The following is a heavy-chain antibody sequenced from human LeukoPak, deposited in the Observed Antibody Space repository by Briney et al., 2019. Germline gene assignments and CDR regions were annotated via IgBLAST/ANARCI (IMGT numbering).Heavy chain of an antibody. Sequence: GGSLRLSCAASGFTFSSYWMHWVRQAPGKGLVWVSRINNDESSTSFADSVKGRFTISRDNAKNTLYLQMNSLRVEDTAVYYCARGGRTVAGFDYWGQGTLVTVSS. CDR1: GFTFSSYW. V-gene: IGHV3-74*01. CDR2: INNDESST. CDR3: ARGGRTVAGFDY. D-gene: IGHD6-19*01. J-gene: IGHJ4*02.